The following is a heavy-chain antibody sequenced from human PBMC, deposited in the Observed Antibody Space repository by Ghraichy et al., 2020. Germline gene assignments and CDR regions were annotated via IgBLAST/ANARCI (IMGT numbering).Heavy chain of an antibody. CDR2: IFYSGST. V-gene: IGHV4-59*01. Sequence: SETLSLTCTVSGGSIRSYYWSWIRQPPGKGLEWIGYIFYSGSTNYNPSLKSRVTISVDTSKNQFSLKLSSVTAADTAVYYCARAPLYYYDSRTGGGYFDYWGQGTLVTVSS. CDR1: GGSIRSYY. D-gene: IGHD3-22*01. J-gene: IGHJ4*02. CDR3: ARAPLYYYDSRTGGGYFDY.